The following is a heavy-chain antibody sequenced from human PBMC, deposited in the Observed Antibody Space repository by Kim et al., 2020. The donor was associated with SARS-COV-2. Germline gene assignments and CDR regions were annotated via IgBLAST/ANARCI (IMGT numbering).Heavy chain of an antibody. Sequence: GGSLRLSCAASGFTFGGNAMRWVRQAPGKGLEWVSVICWNSGRIGYADSVKGRFTISRDNAKNFLYLKMNMLRAEATALYYWAKDNGGTLAFWGWGTL. D-gene: IGHD1-7*01. CDR2: ICWNSGRI. CDR3: AKDNGGTLAF. J-gene: IGHJ4*02. CDR1: GFTFGGNA. V-gene: IGHV3-9*01.